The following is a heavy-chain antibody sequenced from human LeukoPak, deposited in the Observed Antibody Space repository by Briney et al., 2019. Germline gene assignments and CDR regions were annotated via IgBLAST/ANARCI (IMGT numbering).Heavy chain of an antibody. V-gene: IGHV1-8*01. J-gene: IGHJ4*02. Sequence: ASVKVSCKASGYTFTSYDIHWVRQATGQGLEWMGWMNPNSGNTGYAQKFQGRVTMTRNTSISTAYMELSSLRSEDTAVYYCARGGIITMVRGVPDYWGQGTLVTVSS. CDR1: GYTFTSYD. D-gene: IGHD3-10*01. CDR3: ARGGIITMVRGVPDY. CDR2: MNPNSGNT.